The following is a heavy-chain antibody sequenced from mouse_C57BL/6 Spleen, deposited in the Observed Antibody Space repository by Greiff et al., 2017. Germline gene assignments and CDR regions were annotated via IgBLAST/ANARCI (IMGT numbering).Heavy chain of an antibody. Sequence: EVKLLESGPELVKPGASVKIPCKASGYTFTDYNMDWVKQSHGKSLEWIGDINPNNGGTIYNQKFKGKATLTVDKSSSTAYMELRSLTSEDTAVYYCARSGLLRKGWFAYWGQGTLVTVSA. J-gene: IGHJ3*01. CDR2: INPNNGGT. CDR1: GYTFTDYN. V-gene: IGHV1-18*01. D-gene: IGHD2-3*01. CDR3: ARSGLLRKGWFAY.